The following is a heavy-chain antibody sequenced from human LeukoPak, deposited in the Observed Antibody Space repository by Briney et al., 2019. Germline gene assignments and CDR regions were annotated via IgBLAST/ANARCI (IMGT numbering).Heavy chain of an antibody. CDR2: ISSNGGST. V-gene: IGHV3-64*01. CDR3: ARANYYDFWGGYYGY. D-gene: IGHD3-3*01. Sequence: GGSLRLSCAASGFTFSSYAMHWVRQAPGKGLEYVSAISSNGGSTYYANSVKGRFTISRDNSKNTLYLQMGSLRAEDMAVYYCARANYYDFWGGYYGYWGQGTLVTVSS. J-gene: IGHJ4*02. CDR1: GFTFSSYA.